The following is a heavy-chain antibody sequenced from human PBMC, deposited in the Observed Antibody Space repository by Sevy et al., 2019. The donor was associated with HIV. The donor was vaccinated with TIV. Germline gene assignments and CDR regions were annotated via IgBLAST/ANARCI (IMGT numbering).Heavy chain of an antibody. CDR3: AKVVVPADIDPFYYYAYGMDV. CDR1: GFTFSNYA. J-gene: IGHJ6*02. V-gene: IGHV3-23*01. Sequence: GGSLRLSFAASGFTFSNYAINWVRQAPGKGLEWVSRISGSGDSTFYADSVKGRSTISRDNSKNTLHLQMNSLRVEDTAVYYCAKVVVPADIDPFYYYAYGMDVWGQGTTVTVSS. CDR2: ISGSGDST. D-gene: IGHD2-2*01.